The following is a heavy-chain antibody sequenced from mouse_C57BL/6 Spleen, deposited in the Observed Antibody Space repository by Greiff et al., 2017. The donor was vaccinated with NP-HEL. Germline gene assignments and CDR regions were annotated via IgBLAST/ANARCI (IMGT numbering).Heavy chain of an antibody. Sequence: QVQLQQPGAELVKPGASVKLSCKASGYTFTSYWMHWVKQRPGQGLEWIGMIHPNSGSTNYNEKFKSKATLTVDKSSSTAYMQLSSLTSEDSAVYYCARPIYYDYDAGFDYWGQGTTLTVSS. CDR2: IHPNSGST. V-gene: IGHV1-64*01. CDR3: ARPIYYDYDAGFDY. CDR1: GYTFTSYW. J-gene: IGHJ2*01. D-gene: IGHD2-4*01.